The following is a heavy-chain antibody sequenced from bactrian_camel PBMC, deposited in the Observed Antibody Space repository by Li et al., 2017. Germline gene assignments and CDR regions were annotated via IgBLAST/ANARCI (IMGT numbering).Heavy chain of an antibody. D-gene: IGHD5*01. J-gene: IGHJ4*01. CDR3: GADPACTWYGLDVY. CDR1: GYTVSSAC. V-gene: IGHV3S67*01. Sequence: DVQLVESGGGSVQPGGSLRLSCEVSGYTVSSACMSWVRQAPGKERDVVATLFRVGTDWYAASVRGRFTISKDNAKKILYLQMNSLKPEDTAMYYCGADPACTWYGLDVYWGQGTQVTVS. CDR2: LFRVGTD.